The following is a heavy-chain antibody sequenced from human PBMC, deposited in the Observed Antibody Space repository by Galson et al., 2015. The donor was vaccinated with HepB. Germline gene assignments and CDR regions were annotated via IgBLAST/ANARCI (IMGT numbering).Heavy chain of an antibody. CDR3: ASAVTGPPFLLDY. CDR1: GYTFTDYY. Sequence: SVKVSCKASGYTFTDYYLHWVRQAPGQGLEWMGWINPKTGGTKYAQKFQGRATMTRDTSISTAYMELSRLRSDDTAVFYCASAVTGPPFLLDYWGQGTLLTVSS. CDR2: INPKTGGT. J-gene: IGHJ4*02. D-gene: IGHD6-19*01. V-gene: IGHV1-2*02.